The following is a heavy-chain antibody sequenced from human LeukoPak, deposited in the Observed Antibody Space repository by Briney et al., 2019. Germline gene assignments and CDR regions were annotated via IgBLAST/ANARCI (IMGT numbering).Heavy chain of an antibody. Sequence: PGGSLRLSCAASGFTFSSYGMHWVRQAPGKGLEWVAVIWYDGSNKYYADSVKGRFTISRDNSKNTLYLQMNSLRAEDTAVYYCAKHRGYYYDSSGYYFFGMDVWGQGTTVTVSS. CDR2: IWYDGSNK. V-gene: IGHV3-33*06. D-gene: IGHD3-22*01. J-gene: IGHJ6*02. CDR1: GFTFSSYG. CDR3: AKHRGYYYDSSGYYFFGMDV.